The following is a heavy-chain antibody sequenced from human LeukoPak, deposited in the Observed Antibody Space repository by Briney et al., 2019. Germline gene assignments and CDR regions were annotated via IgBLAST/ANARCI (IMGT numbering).Heavy chain of an antibody. V-gene: IGHV3-53*01. J-gene: IGHJ4*02. CDR2: IYSGVST. CDR3: ARAKPKNMVRGLIMRRESRYYFDY. Sequence: PGGSLRLSCAASGFTVSSNYMSWVRQAPGKGLEWVSVIYSGVSTYYADSVKGRFTISRDNSKSTLYIRMNSLRAEDTAVYYCARAKPKNMVRGLIMRRESRYYFDYWGQGTLVTVSS. D-gene: IGHD3-10*01. CDR1: GFTVSSNY.